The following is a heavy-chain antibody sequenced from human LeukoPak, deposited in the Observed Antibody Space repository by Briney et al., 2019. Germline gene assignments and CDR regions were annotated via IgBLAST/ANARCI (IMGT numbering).Heavy chain of an antibody. CDR1: GFTFDA. CDR2: ISGDGGST. D-gene: IGHD6-13*01. J-gene: IGHJ6*02. CDR3: AKDKYSSSWNGMDV. V-gene: IGHV3-43*02. Sequence: AGGSLRLSCAASGFTFDAMHWVRQAPGKGLEWVSLISGDGGSTYYADSVKGRFTISRDNSKNSLYLQMNSLRTEDTALYYCAKDKYSSSWNGMDVWGQGTTVTVPS.